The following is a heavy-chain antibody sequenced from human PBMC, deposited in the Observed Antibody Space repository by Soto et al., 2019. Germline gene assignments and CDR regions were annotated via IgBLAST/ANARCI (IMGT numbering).Heavy chain of an antibody. V-gene: IGHV1-2*02. D-gene: IGHD2-2*01. CDR1: GYTFTGYY. CDR3: ARGRFIVVVPAAMYDAFDI. J-gene: IGHJ3*02. Sequence: ASVKVSCKASGYTFTGYYMHWVRQAPGQGLEWMGWINANNGGTNYAQKLQGRVTMTTDTSTSTAYMELRSLRSDDTAVYYCARGRFIVVVPAAMYDAFDIWGQGTMVTVSS. CDR2: INANNGGT.